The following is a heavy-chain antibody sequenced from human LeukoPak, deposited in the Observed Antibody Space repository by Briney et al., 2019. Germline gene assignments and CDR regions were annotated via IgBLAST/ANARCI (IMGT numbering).Heavy chain of an antibody. Sequence: GESLKTSCKGSGYRFTSYWSGWVRQRPGKGLGGMAIIYPGDFDVRYSPSFQGHVTISVDNSISTAYLQWSSLKASDTAMYFCVRQEFEHSRLPNWFDPWGEGTLVIVSS. CDR1: GYRFTSYW. D-gene: IGHD6-6*01. CDR3: VRQEFEHSRLPNWFDP. CDR2: IYPGDFDV. J-gene: IGHJ5*02. V-gene: IGHV5-51*01.